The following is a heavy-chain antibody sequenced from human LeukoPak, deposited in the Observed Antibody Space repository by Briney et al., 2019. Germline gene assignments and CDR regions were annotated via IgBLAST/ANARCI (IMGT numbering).Heavy chain of an antibody. CDR3: AEDFVS. Sequence: SETLSLTCAVSGGSISSGGYSWSWIRQPPGKGLEWIGYIYHSGSTNYNPSLKSRVTISVDTSKNQFSLKLSSVTAADTAVYYCAEDFVSWGQGTLVTVSS. J-gene: IGHJ4*02. V-gene: IGHV4-30-2*01. CDR1: GGSISSGGYS. CDR2: IYHSGST.